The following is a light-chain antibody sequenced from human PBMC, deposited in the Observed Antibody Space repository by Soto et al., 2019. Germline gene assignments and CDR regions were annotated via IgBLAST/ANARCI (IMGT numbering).Light chain of an antibody. CDR3: QQRSNWPRP. V-gene: IGKV3-11*01. Sequence: VLTQSTATLSFSLCEIATISCSSIHIFSINLYFYQQKPAQAPRLLIYGASTRATGIPARFSGSGSGTAFTLTISSLEPEDFAASYCQQRSNWPRPFSQGTK. J-gene: IGKJ1*01. CDR2: GAS. CDR1: HIFSIN.